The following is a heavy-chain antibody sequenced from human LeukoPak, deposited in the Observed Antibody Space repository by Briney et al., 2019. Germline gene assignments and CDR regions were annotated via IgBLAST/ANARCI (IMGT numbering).Heavy chain of an antibody. CDR2: IYYSGST. V-gene: IGHV4-39*07. J-gene: IGHJ4*02. CDR3: ARGPNYDFWSGYFQSFDY. CDR1: GGSISSSSYY. Sequence: SETLSLTCTVSGGSISSSSYYWGWIRQPPGKGLEWIGSIYYSGSTYYNPSLKSRVTMSVDTSKNQFSLKLSSVTAADTAVYYCARGPNYDFWSGYFQSFDYWGQGTLVTVSS. D-gene: IGHD3-3*01.